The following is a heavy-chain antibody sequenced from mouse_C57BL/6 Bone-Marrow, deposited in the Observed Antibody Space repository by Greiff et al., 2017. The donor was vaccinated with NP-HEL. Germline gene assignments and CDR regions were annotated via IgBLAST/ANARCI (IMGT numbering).Heavy chain of an antibody. Sequence: VQLQQSGAELVKPGASVKLSCKASGYTFTEYTIHWVKQRSGQGLEWIGWFYPGSGSIKYNEKFKDKATFTADKSSSTVYMELSRLTSEDSAVFFCARHEDEGRQLRLPFSYWGQGTLVTVSA. CDR2: FYPGSGSI. D-gene: IGHD3-2*02. J-gene: IGHJ3*01. CDR3: ARHEDEGRQLRLPFSY. V-gene: IGHV1-62-2*01. CDR1: GYTFTEYT.